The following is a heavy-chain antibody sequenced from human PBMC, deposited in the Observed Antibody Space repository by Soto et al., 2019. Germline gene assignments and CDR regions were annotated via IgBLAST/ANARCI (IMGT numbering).Heavy chain of an antibody. J-gene: IGHJ4*02. Sequence: EVQLLESGGGLEQPGGSLRLSCAASGFTFSSYAMSWVRQAPGKGLEWVSAISGSGGSTYYADSVKGRFTISRDNSKNQLYLQMNSLRAEDTAVYYCASGLDIVVVPALYWGQGTLVTVSS. D-gene: IGHD2-2*03. CDR1: GFTFSSYA. CDR3: ASGLDIVVVPALY. CDR2: ISGSGGST. V-gene: IGHV3-23*01.